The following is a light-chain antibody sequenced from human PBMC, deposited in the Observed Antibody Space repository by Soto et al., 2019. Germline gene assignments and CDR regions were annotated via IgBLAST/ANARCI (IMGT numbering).Light chain of an antibody. Sequence: DIVLTRSPCTLSLSPRARATLSCRASQSVSNYLAWYQQIPGLAPRLLIYDASNRATGIPARFSGSGSYANVTLTIISREDYDVSVYYYQQRLNWSLTFGQGTRLEIK. CDR1: QSVSNY. V-gene: IGKV3-11*01. CDR2: DAS. J-gene: IGKJ5*01. CDR3: QQRLNWSLT.